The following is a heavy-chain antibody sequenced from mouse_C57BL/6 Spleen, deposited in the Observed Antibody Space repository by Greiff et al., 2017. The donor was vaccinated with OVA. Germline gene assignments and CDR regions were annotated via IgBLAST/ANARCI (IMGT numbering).Heavy chain of an antibody. D-gene: IGHD2-4*01. CDR1: GYTFTDYN. Sequence: EVQLQQSGPELVKPGASVKIPCKASGYTFTDYNMDWVKQSHGKSLEWIGDINPNNGCTIYNQKFKGKATLTVDKSSSTAYMELRSLTSEDTAVYYCARWGDYEGNFDYWGQSTTLTVSS. J-gene: IGHJ2*01. V-gene: IGHV1-18*01. CDR2: INPNNGCT. CDR3: ARWGDYEGNFDY.